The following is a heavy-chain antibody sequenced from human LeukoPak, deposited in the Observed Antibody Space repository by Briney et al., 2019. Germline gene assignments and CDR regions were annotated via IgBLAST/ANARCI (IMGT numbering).Heavy chain of an antibody. V-gene: IGHV6-1*01. Sequence: SQTLSLTCAISGDSVSSNSVTWNWIRQSPSRGLEWLGRTYYRSKWYNDYVVSVKGRINISPDTSKNQFSLQLNSVTPEDTAVYFCARGGQGDGYSADEAFDIWGQGTMVTVS. CDR2: TYYRSKWYN. J-gene: IGHJ3*02. CDR1: GDSVSSNSVT. CDR3: ARGGQGDGYSADEAFDI. D-gene: IGHD5-18*01.